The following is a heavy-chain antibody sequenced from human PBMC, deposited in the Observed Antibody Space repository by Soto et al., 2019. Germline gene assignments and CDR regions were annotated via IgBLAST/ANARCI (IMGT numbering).Heavy chain of an antibody. J-gene: IGHJ4*01. CDR1: GFTFANAW. V-gene: IGHV3-15*07. D-gene: IGHD2-2*01. CDR2: IKSNTDGGTT. CDR3: TTDTYRTIVTVRSDY. Sequence: PGGSLRLSCAASGFTFANAWINWVRQAPGKGLEWVGRIKSNTDGGTTDFAEPVNGRFALSRDDSNNMVYLQMNSLKIEDTAVYFCTTDTYRTIVTVRSDYWGHGTLVTVSS.